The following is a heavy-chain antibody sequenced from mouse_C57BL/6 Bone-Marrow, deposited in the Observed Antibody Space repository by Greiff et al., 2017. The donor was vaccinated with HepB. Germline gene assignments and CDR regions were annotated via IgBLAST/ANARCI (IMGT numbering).Heavy chain of an antibody. Sequence: QVQLQQPGAELVKPGASVKVSCKASGYTFTSYWMHWVKQRPGQGLEWIGRIHPSDSDTNYNQKFKGKATLTVDKSSSTAYMQLSSLTSEDSAVYYCAIFGYDYHYYAMDYWGQGTSVTVSS. V-gene: IGHV1-74*01. J-gene: IGHJ4*01. CDR1: GYTFTSYW. CDR2: IHPSDSDT. D-gene: IGHD2-4*01. CDR3: AIFGYDYHYYAMDY.